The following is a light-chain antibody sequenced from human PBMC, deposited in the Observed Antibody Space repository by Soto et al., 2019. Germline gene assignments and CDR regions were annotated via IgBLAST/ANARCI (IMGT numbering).Light chain of an antibody. Sequence: QAVVTQPPSASGSPGQSVTISCTGTSSDVGGYNYVSWYQQHPGKAPKLMIYEVNKRPSGVPDRFSGSKSGNTASLTVSGLQAEDEAYYYCNSYAGSNNVVFGGGTKLTVL. CDR1: SSDVGGYNY. V-gene: IGLV2-8*01. CDR2: EVN. J-gene: IGLJ2*01. CDR3: NSYAGSNNVV.